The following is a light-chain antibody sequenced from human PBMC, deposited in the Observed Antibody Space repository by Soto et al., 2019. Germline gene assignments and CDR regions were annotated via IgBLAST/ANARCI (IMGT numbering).Light chain of an antibody. CDR3: VLYMGSGISV. Sequence: QTVVTQEPSFSVSPGGTVTLTFGLSSGSVSTSYYPSWYQQTPGQAPRTLIYNTNTRSSGVPDRFSGSILGNKAALTITGAQSDDESDYYWVLYMGSGISVFGGGTKLTVL. V-gene: IGLV8-61*01. J-gene: IGLJ2*01. CDR1: SGSVSTSYY. CDR2: NTN.